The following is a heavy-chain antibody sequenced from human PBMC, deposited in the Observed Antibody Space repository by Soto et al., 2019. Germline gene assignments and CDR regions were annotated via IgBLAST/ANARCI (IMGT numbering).Heavy chain of an antibody. CDR3: ARGARKFLAVAGSLDY. CDR2: ISAYNGNT. J-gene: IGHJ4*02. CDR1: GYTFTSYG. D-gene: IGHD6-19*01. V-gene: IGHV1-18*01. Sequence: QVQLVQSGAEVKKPGASVKVSCKASGYTFTSYGISWVRQAPGQGLEGMGWISAYNGNTNNAQKLQGRVTMTTDTSTSTAYMELRSLRSDDTAVYYCARGARKFLAVAGSLDYWGQGTLVTVSS.